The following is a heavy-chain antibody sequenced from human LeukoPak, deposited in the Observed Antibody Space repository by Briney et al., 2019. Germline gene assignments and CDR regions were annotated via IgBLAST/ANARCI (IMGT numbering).Heavy chain of an antibody. D-gene: IGHD6-6*01. J-gene: IGHJ4*02. CDR2: IYHSGST. CDR1: GYSISSGYY. V-gene: IGHV4-38-2*02. CDR3: ARAEGWQLDLLRYYFDY. Sequence: SETLSLTRTVSGYSISSGYYWGWIRQPPGKGLEWIGSIYHSGSTYYNPSLKSRVTISVDTSKNQFSLKLSSLTAADSAVYYCARAEGWQLDLLRYYFDYWGQGTLVTVSS.